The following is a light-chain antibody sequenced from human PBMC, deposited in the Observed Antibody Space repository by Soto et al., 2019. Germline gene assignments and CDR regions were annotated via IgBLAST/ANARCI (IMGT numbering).Light chain of an antibody. CDR1: SSDVGAYNS. Sequence: QSALTQPPCASGSPGQSVTISCTGTSSDVGAYNSVSWYQQHPGKAPRLMIYEVNKRPSGVPDRFSGSKSGNMASLTVSGLQAEDEADYYCNSHGGSNNFWVFGGGTKLTVL. CDR3: NSHGGSNNFWV. CDR2: EVN. V-gene: IGLV2-8*01. J-gene: IGLJ3*02.